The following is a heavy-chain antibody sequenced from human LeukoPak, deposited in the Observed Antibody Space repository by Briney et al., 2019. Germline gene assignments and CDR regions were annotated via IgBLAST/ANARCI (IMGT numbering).Heavy chain of an antibody. D-gene: IGHD3-9*01. J-gene: IGHJ4*02. V-gene: IGHV4-59*01. CDR1: GGSISSYY. CDR3: ARVTGYTIEDYFDY. CDR2: IYYSGST. Sequence: SETLSLTCTVSGGSISSYYWSWIRQPPGKGLEWIGYIYYSGSTNYNPSLKSRVTISVNTSKNQFSLKLSSVTAADTAVYYCARVTGYTIEDYFDYWGQGTLVTVSS.